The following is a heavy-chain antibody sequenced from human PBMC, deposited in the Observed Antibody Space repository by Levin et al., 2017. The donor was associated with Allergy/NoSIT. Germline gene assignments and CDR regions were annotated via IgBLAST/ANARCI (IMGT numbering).Heavy chain of an antibody. D-gene: IGHD3-10*01. Sequence: KTSETLSLTCTVSGDSISGYYWSWIRQPPGKGLEWIGHIYYSGSTNYNPSLKSRTTLSVDMSRNQFSLKLSSVTAGDTAVYYCARDKIIMLRGDTYYYGMDVWGQGTTVTVSS. V-gene: IGHV4-59*01. CDR1: GDSISGYY. J-gene: IGHJ6*02. CDR2: IYYSGST. CDR3: ARDKIIMLRGDTYYYGMDV.